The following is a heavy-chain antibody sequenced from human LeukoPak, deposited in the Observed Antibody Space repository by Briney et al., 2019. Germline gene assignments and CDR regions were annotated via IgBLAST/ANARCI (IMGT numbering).Heavy chain of an antibody. CDR3: ARDDSTWLQSHDY. CDR1: GFTFSDHD. J-gene: IGHJ4*02. V-gene: IGHV3-74*01. Sequence: GGSLRLSCAASGFTFSDHDMSWVRQAPGKGLVWVSRNDGSSTNYADSVKGRFTISRDNAKNTLYLQMHSLRAEDTAVYYCARDDSTWLQSHDYWGQGTLVTVSS. D-gene: IGHD5-24*01. CDR2: NDGSST.